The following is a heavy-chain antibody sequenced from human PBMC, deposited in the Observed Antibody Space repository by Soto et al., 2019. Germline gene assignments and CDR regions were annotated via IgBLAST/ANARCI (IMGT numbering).Heavy chain of an antibody. J-gene: IGHJ6*02. CDR1: GFAFGFYE. Sequence: PGGSLRLSCAASGFAFGFYEMTWVRQPPGKGLEWVSYIKTSGDTKYYADSVKGRFTISRDNARNSLYLQMNSLRAEDTAVYYCARDGYGDPYFYYGLDVWGQGTTVTVSS. CDR2: IKTSGDTK. CDR3: ARDGYGDPYFYYGLDV. D-gene: IGHD4-17*01. V-gene: IGHV3-48*03.